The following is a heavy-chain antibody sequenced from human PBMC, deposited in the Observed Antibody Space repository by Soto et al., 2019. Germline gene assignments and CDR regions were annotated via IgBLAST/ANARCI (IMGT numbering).Heavy chain of an antibody. CDR1: VFSLSTSGMC. D-gene: IGHD6-19*01. J-gene: IGHJ4*02. CDR2: IDCDDDN. Sequence: SGPTRVNPTQTLTLTFSFSVFSLSTSGMCVSWIRQPPWKALEWLALIDCDDDNYYSTSLKTRLAISKDTSKTQVVLTMTNMDPVDTATYYCARLGHTDSSGWYRRFDYWGQGTLVT. CDR3: ARLGHTDSSGWYRRFDY. V-gene: IGHV2-70*01.